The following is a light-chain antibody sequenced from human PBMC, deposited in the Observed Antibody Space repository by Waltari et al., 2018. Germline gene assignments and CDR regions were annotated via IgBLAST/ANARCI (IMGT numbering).Light chain of an antibody. J-gene: IGLJ2*01. V-gene: IGLV3-21*04. CDR3: LVWHSTTDHHGV. Sequence: SYVVTQSPSVSVAPGETARITCGGGNIGSKSVHWYQQRPGQAPVLVISYDSDRPSGVPERFSGPNSGNTATLTISWVEADDEADYDCLVWHSTTDHHGVFGGGTKLTVL. CDR2: YDS. CDR1: NIGSKS.